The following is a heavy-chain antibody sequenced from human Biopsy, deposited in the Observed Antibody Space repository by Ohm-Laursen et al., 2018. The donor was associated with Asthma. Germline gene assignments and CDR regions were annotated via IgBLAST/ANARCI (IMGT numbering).Heavy chain of an antibody. Sequence: SDTLSLTCDVYPGSFSGFFWTWIHQSPGKGLEWIGETNERGVTNNNPSLKSQVIISIDTYWNRVSLKLTSVTAADTAVYYCARGPELDVWGQGTTVTVSS. CDR3: ARGPELDV. CDR1: PGSFSGFF. V-gene: IGHV4-34*01. J-gene: IGHJ6*02. CDR2: TNERGVT.